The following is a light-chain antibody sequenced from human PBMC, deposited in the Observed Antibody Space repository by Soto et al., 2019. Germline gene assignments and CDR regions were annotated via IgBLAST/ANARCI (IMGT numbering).Light chain of an antibody. CDR2: GAS. J-gene: IGKJ5*01. Sequence: DIQMTQSPSTLSASVGDRVTITCRASQSIGKHLNWYQQKPGKAPKFLIYGASTLQNGVQSRFTGSGSGKDFNLPVNSMQHEDSAPYYCKKAYSSPATLGQGTRMEIK. V-gene: IGKV1-39*01. CDR1: QSIGKH. CDR3: KKAYSSPAT.